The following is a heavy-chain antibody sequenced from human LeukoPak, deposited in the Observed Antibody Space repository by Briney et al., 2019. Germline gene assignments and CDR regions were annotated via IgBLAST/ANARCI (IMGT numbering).Heavy chain of an antibody. Sequence: GASVKVSCKVSGYTLTELSMHWVRQAPGKGHEWMGGFDPEDGETIYAQKFQGRVTMTEDTSTDTAYMELSSLRSEDTAVYYCATEAGSYAWRGFTFDYWGQGTLVTVSS. CDR2: FDPEDGET. V-gene: IGHV1-24*01. D-gene: IGHD1-26*01. CDR3: ATEAGSYAWRGFTFDY. J-gene: IGHJ4*02. CDR1: GYTLTELS.